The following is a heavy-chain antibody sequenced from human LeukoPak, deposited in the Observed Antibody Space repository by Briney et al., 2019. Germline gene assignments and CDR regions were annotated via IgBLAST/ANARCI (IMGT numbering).Heavy chain of an antibody. CDR3: ATRLGEFSSRDAFNI. V-gene: IGHV1-24*01. Sequence: ASVKVSCKVSGYSLTELPMHWVRQAPGKGLEWVGGFSPGDGETIYAQRFQGRVTMTEATSTDTAYTELRSLTYEDTAVYYCATRLGEFSSRDAFNIWGQGTMVTVSS. D-gene: IGHD3-16*02. CDR1: GYSLTELP. J-gene: IGHJ3*02. CDR2: FSPGDGET.